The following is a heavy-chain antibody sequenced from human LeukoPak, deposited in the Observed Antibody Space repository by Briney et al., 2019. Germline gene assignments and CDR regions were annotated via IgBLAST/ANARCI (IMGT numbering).Heavy chain of an antibody. V-gene: IGHV4-31*03. Sequence: SSQTLSLTCTVSDGSISTSGYYWSWLRQHPGKGLEWIGDIYYTGTTYYSPSLRRRVTISVDTSTNQFSLRLTSVTAADTAVYYCTRAFLAGYYYGSVRAGYFDLWGRGTLVTVSS. CDR2: IYYTGTT. CDR3: TRAFLAGYYYGSVRAGYFDL. J-gene: IGHJ2*01. D-gene: IGHD3-10*01. CDR1: DGSISTSGYY.